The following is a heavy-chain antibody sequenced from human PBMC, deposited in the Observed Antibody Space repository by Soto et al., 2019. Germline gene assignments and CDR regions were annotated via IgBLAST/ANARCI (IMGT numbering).Heavy chain of an antibody. Sequence: SETLSLTCAVYGGSFSGYYWSWIRQPPGKGLEWIGEINHSGSTNYNPSLKSRVTISVDTSKNQFSLKLSSVSAADTAVYYCARGLGSGSYWAYYYYMDVWGKGTTVTVSS. CDR2: INHSGST. V-gene: IGHV4-34*01. CDR1: GGSFSGYY. CDR3: ARGLGSGSYWAYYYYMDV. J-gene: IGHJ6*03. D-gene: IGHD3-10*01.